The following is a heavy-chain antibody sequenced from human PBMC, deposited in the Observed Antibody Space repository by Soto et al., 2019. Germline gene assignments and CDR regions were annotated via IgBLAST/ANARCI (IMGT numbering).Heavy chain of an antibody. CDR3: ARTSRFKTGHLAC. J-gene: IGHJ4*02. V-gene: IGHV4-28*01. CDR2: IFYTGTT. Sequence: SETLSLTCAVPGYSISSDNWWGWIRQPPGKGLEWIGYIFYTGTTYYNLSLKSRVTMSVDTAKDQFSLKLSSVTAADTAVYYCARTSRFKTGHLACWRQGTLVTVS. CDR1: GYSISSDNW. D-gene: IGHD3-9*01.